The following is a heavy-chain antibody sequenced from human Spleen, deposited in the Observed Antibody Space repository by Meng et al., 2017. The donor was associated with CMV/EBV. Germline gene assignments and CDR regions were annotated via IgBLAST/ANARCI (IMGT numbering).Heavy chain of an antibody. CDR2: IRSKAYGGTT. V-gene: IGHV3-49*04. Sequence: GESLKISCTASGFTFGDYAMSWVRQAPGKGLEWVGFIRSKAYGGTTEYAASVKGRFTISRDDSKSIAYLQMNSLKTEDTAVYYYTSIIVVVPWYGMDVWGQGTTVTVSS. CDR1: GFTFGDYA. J-gene: IGHJ6*02. CDR3: TSIIVVVPWYGMDV. D-gene: IGHD2-2*01.